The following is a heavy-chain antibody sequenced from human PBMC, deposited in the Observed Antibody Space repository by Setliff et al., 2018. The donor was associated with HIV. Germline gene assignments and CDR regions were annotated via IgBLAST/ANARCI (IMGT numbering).Heavy chain of an antibody. CDR3: ARWGDTPTFYNFWSGYYFDY. V-gene: IGHV3-21*04. D-gene: IGHD3-3*01. CDR1: GFDFSTYS. J-gene: IGHJ4*02. CDR2: ISHSNTYI. Sequence: GGSLRLSCAASGFDFSTYSMSWVRLAPGKGLEWVSSISHSNTYIQYGDSLKGRFAISRDNAKNSLFLDMNGLRAEDTAVYYCARWGDTPTFYNFWSGYYFDYWGQGALVTVSS.